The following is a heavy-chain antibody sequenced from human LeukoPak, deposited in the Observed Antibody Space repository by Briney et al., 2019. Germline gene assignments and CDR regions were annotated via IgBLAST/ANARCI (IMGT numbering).Heavy chain of an antibody. D-gene: IGHD3-22*01. J-gene: IGHJ4*02. CDR3: AKDGSSGYYYFDY. V-gene: IGHV3-23*01. CDR1: GFTFSSYD. Sequence: PGGSLRLSCAASGFTFSSYDMSWARQAPGKGLEWVSVISVSGGSTTYADSVKGRFTISRDISKNTLYLQMNSLRAEDPAVYYCAKDGSSGYYYFDYWGQGTLVTVSS. CDR2: ISVSGGST.